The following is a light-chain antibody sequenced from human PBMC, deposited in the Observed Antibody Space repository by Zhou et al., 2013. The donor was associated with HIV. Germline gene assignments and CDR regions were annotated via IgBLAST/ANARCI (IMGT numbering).Light chain of an antibody. J-gene: IGKJ4*01. CDR1: QSISSDL. V-gene: IGKV3-20*01. CDR3: QQYHARPPALT. CDR2: GAS. Sequence: EIVLTQSPGTLSLSPGESATLSCRASQSISSDLLAWYQQRPGQAPRLLIYGASSRATGIPDRFSGSGSGTDFSLTISRLEPEDSAVYYCQQYHARPPALTFGGGSKVEIK.